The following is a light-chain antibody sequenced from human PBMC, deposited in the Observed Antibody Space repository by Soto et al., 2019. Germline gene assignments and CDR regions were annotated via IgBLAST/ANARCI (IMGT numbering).Light chain of an antibody. Sequence: QSVLTQPPSASGSPGQSVTISCTGTSSDVGGYNYVSWYQQHPGKAPKLMIYEVSQRPSGVPDRFSGSKSGNTASLTVSGLQAEDEADYYCSSYAGSNIGVFGGGTKLTVL. CDR1: SSDVGGYNY. CDR3: SSYAGSNIGV. J-gene: IGLJ3*02. V-gene: IGLV2-8*01. CDR2: EVS.